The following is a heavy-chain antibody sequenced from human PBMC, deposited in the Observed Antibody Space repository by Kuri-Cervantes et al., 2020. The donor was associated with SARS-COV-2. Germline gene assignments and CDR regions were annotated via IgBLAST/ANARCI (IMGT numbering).Heavy chain of an antibody. CDR1: GGTFSSYA. J-gene: IGHJ5*02. D-gene: IGHD5-18*01. CDR3: ARFDPHSYGYGFWFDP. Sequence: SVKVSCKASGGTFSSYAISWVRQAPGQGLEWMGGIIPIFGTANYAQKFQGRVTITADESTSTAYMELSSLRSEDTAVYYCARFDPHSYGYGFWFDPWGQGTLVTVSS. CDR2: IIPIFGTA. V-gene: IGHV1-69*13.